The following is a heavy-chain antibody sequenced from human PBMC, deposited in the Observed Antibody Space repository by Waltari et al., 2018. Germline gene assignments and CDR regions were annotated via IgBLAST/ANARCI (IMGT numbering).Heavy chain of an antibody. J-gene: IGHJ4*02. CDR3: ARDRGRGLYLDS. CDR1: GDSVTTTYW. CDR2: IHGSGRA. D-gene: IGHD2-15*01. Sequence: QLQLQESGPGLVRPPGTPSLACVVSGDSVTTTYWWSWVRQSPGKGLEWIGQIHGSGRANYNPSFGSRVSVSMDTSNNQFSLKVTSATAADTAVYYCARDRGRGLYLDSWGQGILVTVSP. V-gene: IGHV4-4*03.